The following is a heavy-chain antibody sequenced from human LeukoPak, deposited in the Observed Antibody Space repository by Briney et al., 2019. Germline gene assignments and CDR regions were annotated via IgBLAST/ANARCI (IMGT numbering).Heavy chain of an antibody. J-gene: IGHJ4*02. CDR3: AKESGKFDY. V-gene: IGHV3-43*02. CDR1: GLPTADFA. CDR2: ISGDGVST. Sequence: GGSLRLSCVASGLPTADFAMHWVRQAPGKGLEWVSLISGDGVSTFYADSVKGRFSISRDNSKNSLYLEMNSLRTEDAAMYYCAKESGKFDYWGQGTLVAVSS.